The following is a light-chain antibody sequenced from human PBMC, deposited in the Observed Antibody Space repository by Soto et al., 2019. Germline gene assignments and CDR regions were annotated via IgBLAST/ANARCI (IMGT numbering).Light chain of an antibody. CDR1: QSVSTS. CDR3: QHRSNLPLT. CDR2: DAS. V-gene: IGKV3-11*01. Sequence: EIVLTQSPATLSLSPGERATLSCRVSQSVSTSLAWYQQKPGQAPRLLIYDASNRATGIPARFSGSGSVTDFTLTISSLEPEDFAVYYCQHRSNLPLTFGGGTKVEIK. J-gene: IGKJ4*01.